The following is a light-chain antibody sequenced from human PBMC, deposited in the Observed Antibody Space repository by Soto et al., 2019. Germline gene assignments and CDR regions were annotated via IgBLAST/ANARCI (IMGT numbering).Light chain of an antibody. CDR3: QQYNNWPRT. Sequence: EIVLTQSPGTLSLSPGERATLSCRASPSVSGSNLAWYQQKSGQPPRLLIYDASTRATGFPARFSGSGSGTEFTLTISSLQSEDLAVYYCQQYNNWPRTFGQGTKVDIK. V-gene: IGKV3D-15*01. J-gene: IGKJ1*01. CDR1: PSVSGSN. CDR2: DAS.